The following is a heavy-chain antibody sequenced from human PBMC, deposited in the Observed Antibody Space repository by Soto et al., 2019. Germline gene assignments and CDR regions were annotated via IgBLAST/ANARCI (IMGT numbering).Heavy chain of an antibody. D-gene: IGHD1-26*01. CDR2: IKSTTDGGTT. CDR3: TTEPGGFDP. J-gene: IGHJ5*02. CDR1: GFTFSNAW. V-gene: IGHV3-15*07. Sequence: EVQLVESGGGLVKPGGSLRLSCAASGFTFSNAWMNWVRQAPGKGLEWVGRIKSTTDGGTTDYAAPVKGRFTISRDDSKNTLYLQMNSLKTEDTAVYYCTTEPGGFDPWGQGTLVTVSS.